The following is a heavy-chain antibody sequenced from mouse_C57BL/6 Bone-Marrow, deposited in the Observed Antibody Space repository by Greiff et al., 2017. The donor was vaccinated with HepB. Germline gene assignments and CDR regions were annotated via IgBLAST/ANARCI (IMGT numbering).Heavy chain of an antibody. D-gene: IGHD1-1*02. CDR3: ARWWSFAY. J-gene: IGHJ3*01. Sequence: VQLQQSGPGLVKPSQSLSLTCSVTGYSITSGYYWNWIRQFPGNKLEWMGYISYDGSNNYNPSLKNRISITRDTSKNQFFLKLNSVTTEDTATYYCARWWSFAYWGQGTLVTVSA. CDR2: ISYDGSN. V-gene: IGHV3-6*01. CDR1: GYSITSGYY.